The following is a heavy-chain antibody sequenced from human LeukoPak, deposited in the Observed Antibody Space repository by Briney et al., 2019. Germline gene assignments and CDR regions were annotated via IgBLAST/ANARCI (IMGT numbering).Heavy chain of an antibody. J-gene: IGHJ4*02. CDR1: GFTFSSYG. D-gene: IGHD5-18*01. Sequence: GGSLRLSCAASGFTFSSYGMHWVRQAPGKGLEWVAVISYDGSNKYYADSVKGRFTISRDNSKNTLYLQMNSLRAEDTAVYYCAKDATWIQTYYFDYWGQGTLVTVSS. V-gene: IGHV3-30*18. CDR2: ISYDGSNK. CDR3: AKDATWIQTYYFDY.